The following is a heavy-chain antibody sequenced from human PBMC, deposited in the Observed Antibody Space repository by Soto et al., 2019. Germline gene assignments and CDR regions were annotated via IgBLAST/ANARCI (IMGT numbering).Heavy chain of an antibody. V-gene: IGHV4-31*03. D-gene: IGHD3-16*01. CDR3: ARARSSKRGLGFDY. CDR2: IYYSGST. J-gene: IGHJ4*02. CDR1: GGSISSGGYY. Sequence: QVQLQESGPGLVKPSQTLSLTCTVSGGSISSGGYYWSWIRQHPGKGLEWIGYIYYSGSTYYNPSLKGRGTISVEPSKNQFSLKLGSVTAADTAVYYCARARSSKRGLGFDYWGQETLVTVSS.